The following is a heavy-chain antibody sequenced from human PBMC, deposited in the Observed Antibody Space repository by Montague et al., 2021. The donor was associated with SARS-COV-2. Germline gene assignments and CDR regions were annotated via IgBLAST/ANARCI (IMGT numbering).Heavy chain of an antibody. V-gene: IGHV2-70*11. Sequence: PALVKPTKTLTLTCTFSGFSLSTSGMCVSWIRQPPGKALEWLARIDWDDGKYYSTSLKTRLTISKDTSKNQVVLTMTNMDPVDTATYYCARIQATVNAFDIWGQGTMVTVSS. CDR2: IDWDDGK. CDR3: ARIQATVNAFDI. J-gene: IGHJ3*02. D-gene: IGHD4-17*01. CDR1: GFSLSTSGMC.